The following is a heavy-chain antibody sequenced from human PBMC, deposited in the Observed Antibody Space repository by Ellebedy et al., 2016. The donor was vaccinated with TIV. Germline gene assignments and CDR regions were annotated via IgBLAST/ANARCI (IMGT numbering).Heavy chain of an antibody. V-gene: IGHV4-34*01. CDR2: INHSGST. J-gene: IGHJ4*02. Sequence: MPGGSLRLSCAVYGGSLSGYYWRWIRQPPGKGLEWIGEINHSGSTNYNSSLKSRVTISLDTSKNQFSLKLSSVTAADTALYYCSRGVTDQNWGQGILVTVSS. D-gene: IGHD2-21*02. CDR1: GGSLSGYY. CDR3: SRGVTDQN.